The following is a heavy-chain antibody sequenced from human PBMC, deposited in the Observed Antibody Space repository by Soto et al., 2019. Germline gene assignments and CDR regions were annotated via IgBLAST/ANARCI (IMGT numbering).Heavy chain of an antibody. Sequence: SQTLSLTCAISGDSVSSNSAAWNWIRQSPSRGLEWLGRAYYRSQWYYDSAVSVKSRITVIPDTSKNQFSLHLSSVTPEDTAVYYCAREAYSPRDDTFYHMDVWGKGTTVTVSS. CDR2: AYYRSQWYY. CDR1: GDSVSSNSAA. V-gene: IGHV6-1*01. D-gene: IGHD3-16*01. CDR3: AREAYSPRDDTFYHMDV. J-gene: IGHJ6*03.